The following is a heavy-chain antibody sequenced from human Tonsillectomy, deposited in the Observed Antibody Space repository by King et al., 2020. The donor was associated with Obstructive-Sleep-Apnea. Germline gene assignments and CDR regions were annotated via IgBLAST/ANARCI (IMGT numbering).Heavy chain of an antibody. CDR1: GFTFSNYA. V-gene: IGHV3-30*04. J-gene: IGHJ4*02. CDR3: AKEEGTTLTGGDFDY. D-gene: IGHD1-1*01. Sequence: VQLVESGGGVVQLGGSLRLSCAASGFTFSNYALHWVRQAPGKGLEWVAFISYDGSKKYYADSIKGRFTISRDNSKNTLYLQMNSLRAGDTAVFYCAKEEGTTLTGGDFDYWGQGALVTVSS. CDR2: ISYDGSKK.